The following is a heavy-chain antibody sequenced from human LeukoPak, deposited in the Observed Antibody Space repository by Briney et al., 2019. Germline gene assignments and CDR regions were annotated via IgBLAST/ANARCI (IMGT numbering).Heavy chain of an antibody. V-gene: IGHV3-53*01. CDR3: ARAYGGDFDY. Sequence: GGSLRLSCAASGFTFSSYRMNWVRQAPGKGLEWVSVIYSGGSTYYADSVKGRFTISRDNSKNTLYLQMNSLRAEDTAVYYCARAYGGDFDYWGQGTLVTVSS. CDR2: IYSGGST. D-gene: IGHD4-17*01. J-gene: IGHJ4*02. CDR1: GFTFSSYR.